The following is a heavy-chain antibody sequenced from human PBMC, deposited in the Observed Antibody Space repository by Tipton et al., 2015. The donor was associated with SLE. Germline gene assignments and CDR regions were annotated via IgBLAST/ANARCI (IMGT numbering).Heavy chain of an antibody. J-gene: IGHJ4*02. D-gene: IGHD3-22*01. CDR3: ASNYYGGSGFYYYYFDS. Sequence: GSLRLSCAVSGGSINSSHWWSWVRQPPGKGLEWIGEIYRSGSTTYNPSLESRVTISIDKSKNQFSLKLSSVTAADTAVYYCASNYYGGSGFYYYYFDSWGQGTLVTVSS. CDR2: IYRSGST. CDR1: GGSINSSHW. V-gene: IGHV4-4*02.